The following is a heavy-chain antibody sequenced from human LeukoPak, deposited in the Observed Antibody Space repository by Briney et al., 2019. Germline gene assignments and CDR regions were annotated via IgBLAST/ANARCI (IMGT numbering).Heavy chain of an antibody. J-gene: IGHJ4*01. D-gene: IGHD3-16*01. CDR2: VNPDGDYS. CDR1: GFNFRKYW. V-gene: IGHV3-74*01. CDR3: ARSLGD. Sequence: GGSLRLSCAASGFNFRKYWMQWVRQVPGKGLVWVSEVNPDGDYSGHSNSVRGRFTISRDNAKSTLYLQMTSLSAEDTAVYYCARSLGDWGQGTLVSVSS.